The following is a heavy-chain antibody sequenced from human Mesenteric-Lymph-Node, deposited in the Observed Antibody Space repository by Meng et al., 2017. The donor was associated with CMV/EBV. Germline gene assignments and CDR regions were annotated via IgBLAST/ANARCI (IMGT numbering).Heavy chain of an antibody. V-gene: IGHV4-4*02. D-gene: IGHD3-10*02. J-gene: IGHJ4*02. CDR1: GGYISSSNW. CDR3: ARVVFGATTRFDY. CDR2: IYHSGST. Sequence: AVAGGYISSSNWWSWVRQPPGKGLEWIGEIYHSGSTNYNPSLKSRVTISVDKSKNQFSLKLSSVTAADTAVYYCARVVFGATTRFDYWGQGTLVTVSS.